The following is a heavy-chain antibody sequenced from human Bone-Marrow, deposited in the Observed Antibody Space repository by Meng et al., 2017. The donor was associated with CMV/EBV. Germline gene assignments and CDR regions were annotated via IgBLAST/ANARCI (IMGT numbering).Heavy chain of an antibody. V-gene: IGHV1-46*01. J-gene: IGHJ6*02. CDR3: ARDPPAYYYGMDV. CDR1: GYTFTSYY. CDR2: INPSGGST. Sequence: ASVKVSCTASGYTFTSYYMHWVRQAPGQGLEWMGIINPSGGSTSYAQKFQGRVNMTRDTSTSTVYMELSSLRSEDTAVYYCARDPPAYYYGMDVWGQRTTVTVSS.